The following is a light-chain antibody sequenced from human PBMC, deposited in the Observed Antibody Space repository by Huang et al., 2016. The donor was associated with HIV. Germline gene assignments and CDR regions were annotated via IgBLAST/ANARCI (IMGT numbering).Light chain of an antibody. J-gene: IGKJ4*01. V-gene: IGKV1-8*01. CDR3: QHSDGLSPLT. Sequence: IRMTQSPSSLSASTGDRVTITCRASQNVGTSLAWYQQRPGRAPVLLIYYASTLQRGVPSRCSGSGSRTVFTLTIGCLQVEDAATYYCQHSDGLSPLTFGGGT. CDR2: YAS. CDR1: QNVGTS.